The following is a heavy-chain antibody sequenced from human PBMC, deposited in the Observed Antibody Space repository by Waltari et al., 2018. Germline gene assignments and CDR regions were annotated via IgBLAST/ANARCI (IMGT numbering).Heavy chain of an antibody. CDR1: GFTFSSYG. Sequence: QVQLVESGGGVVQPGRSLRLSCAASGFTFSSYGMHWVRQAPGKGLGWVAVIWCDVSNKYYADSVKGRFTISRDNSKSTLYLQMNSLRAEDTAVYYCARESYDFWTGGMDVWGQGTTVTVSS. J-gene: IGHJ6*02. CDR3: ARESYDFWTGGMDV. V-gene: IGHV3-33*01. CDR2: IWCDVSNK. D-gene: IGHD3-3*01.